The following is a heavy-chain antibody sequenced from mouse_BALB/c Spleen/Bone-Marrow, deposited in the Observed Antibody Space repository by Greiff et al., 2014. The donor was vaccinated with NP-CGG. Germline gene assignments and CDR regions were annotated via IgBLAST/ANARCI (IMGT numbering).Heavy chain of an antibody. CDR3: AGGEFLARDYFDY. D-gene: IGHD2-10*02. CDR2: IYPGDGDT. J-gene: IGHJ2*01. CDR1: GYAFSSYW. Sequence: QVQLKQSGAELVRPGSSVKISCKASGYAFSSYWMNWVKQRPGQGLEWIGQIYPGDGDTKYNGNFRGKATLTTDKSSTTAYMQLSSLTSENTAVSVGAGGEFLARDYFDYWGQGTPLTVSS. V-gene: IGHV1-80*01.